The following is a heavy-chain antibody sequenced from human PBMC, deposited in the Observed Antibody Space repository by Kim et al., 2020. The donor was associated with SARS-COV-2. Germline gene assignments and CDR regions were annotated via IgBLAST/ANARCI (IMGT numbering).Heavy chain of an antibody. Sequence: GGSLRLSCAASGFTFSSYGMHWVRQAPGKGLEWVAVIWYDGSNKYYADSVKGRFTISRDNSKNTLYLQMNSLRAEDTAVYYCARDKGLAHFDYWGQGTLVTVSS. CDR3: ARDKGLAHFDY. CDR2: IWYDGSNK. CDR1: GFTFSSYG. D-gene: IGHD3-9*01. J-gene: IGHJ4*02. V-gene: IGHV3-33*01.